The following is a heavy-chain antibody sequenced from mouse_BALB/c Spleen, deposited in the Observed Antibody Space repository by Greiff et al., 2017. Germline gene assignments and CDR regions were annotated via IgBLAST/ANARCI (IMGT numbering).Heavy chain of an antibody. V-gene: IGHV5-9-4*01. J-gene: IGHJ3*01. CDR3: ARDGNYGFAY. Sequence: EVMLVESGGGLVKPGGSLKLSCAASGFTFSSYAMSWVRQSPEKRLEWVAEISSGGSYTYYPDTVTGRFTISRDNAKNTLYLEMSSLRSEDTAMYYCARDGNYGFAYWGQGTLVTVSA. CDR2: ISSGGSYT. D-gene: IGHD2-1*01. CDR1: GFTFSSYA.